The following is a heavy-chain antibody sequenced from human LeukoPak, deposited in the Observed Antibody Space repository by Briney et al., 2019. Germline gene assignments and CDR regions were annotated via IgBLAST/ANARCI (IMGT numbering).Heavy chain of an antibody. D-gene: IGHD3-3*01. CDR2: MNPNSGNT. CDR3: ARGPPYDFWSARGYSYYYMDV. J-gene: IGHJ6*03. CDR1: GYTFTNYD. V-gene: IGHV1-8*01. Sequence: ASVKVSCKASGYTFTNYDINRVRQATGQGLEWMGWMNPNSGNTGYAQKFQGRVTMTRDTSISTAYMELSSLRSEDTAVYYCARGPPYDFWSARGYSYYYMDVWGKGTTVTVSS.